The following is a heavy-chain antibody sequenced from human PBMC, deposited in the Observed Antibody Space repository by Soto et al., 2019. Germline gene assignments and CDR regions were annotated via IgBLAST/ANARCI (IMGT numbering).Heavy chain of an antibody. CDR1: GGSMSSFY. CDR2: IYPTGIT. CDR3: ARDRGGGWLDP. Sequence: SETLSLTCVVSGGSMSSFYWSWIRQSADKGLEWIGRIYPTGITNYNPSLKSRVTMSIDTSKKQFSLKVRSVTAADTPRYYCARDRGGGWLDPWGQGALVTVSS. D-gene: IGHD2-15*01. J-gene: IGHJ5*02. V-gene: IGHV4-4*07.